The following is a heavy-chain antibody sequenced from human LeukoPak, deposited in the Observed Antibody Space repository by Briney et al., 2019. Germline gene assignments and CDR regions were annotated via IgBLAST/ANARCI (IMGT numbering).Heavy chain of an antibody. CDR3: ARAGDETYYYDSSGYYTDY. Sequence: ASVKVSCKASGYTFTSYGISWVRQAPGQGLEWMGWISAYNGNTNYAQKLQGRVTMTTDTSTSTAYMELRSLRSDDTAVYYCARAGDETYYYDSSGYYTDYWGQETLVTASS. D-gene: IGHD3-22*01. V-gene: IGHV1-18*01. CDR1: GYTFTSYG. J-gene: IGHJ4*02. CDR2: ISAYNGNT.